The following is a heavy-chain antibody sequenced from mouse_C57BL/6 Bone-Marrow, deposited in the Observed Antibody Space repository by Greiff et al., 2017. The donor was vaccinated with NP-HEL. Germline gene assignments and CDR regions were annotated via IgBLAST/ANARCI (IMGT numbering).Heavy chain of an antibody. D-gene: IGHD1-1*01. CDR1: GFTFSDFY. Sequence: EVNLVESGGGLVQSGRSLRLSCATSGFTFSDFYMECVRQAPGKGLEWIAASRNKANDYTTEYSASVKGRFIVSRDTSQSILYLQMNALRAEDTAIYYCARDEGGSSYYWYFDVWGTGTTVTVSS. J-gene: IGHJ1*03. V-gene: IGHV7-1*01. CDR3: ARDEGGSSYYWYFDV. CDR2: SRNKANDYTT.